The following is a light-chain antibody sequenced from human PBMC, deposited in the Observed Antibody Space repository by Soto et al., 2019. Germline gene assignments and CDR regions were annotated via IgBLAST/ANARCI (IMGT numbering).Light chain of an antibody. CDR3: QQNGSSPRT. CDR2: GAS. CDR1: QSVSSTY. V-gene: IGKV3-20*01. Sequence: DIVLTQSPGALSLSPGARATLACRASQSVSSTYLAGYQQIPGQAPRLRIYGASTRGTGIPDRFSGSGSGTDFTLTISRLEPEDFAVYFCQQNGSSPRTFGQGTKVDIK. J-gene: IGKJ1*01.